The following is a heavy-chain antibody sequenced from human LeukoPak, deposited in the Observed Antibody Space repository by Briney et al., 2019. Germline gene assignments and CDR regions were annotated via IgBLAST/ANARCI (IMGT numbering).Heavy chain of an antibody. J-gene: IGHJ5*02. Sequence: ASVKVSCKASGYTFTDYYVQWVRQAPGQGLEWMGWINPNSGGRNFAQKFQGRVTMTRDTSISTVYMELSSLRSEDTAVYYCARDGYCSSTSCPGNWFDPWGQGTLVTVSS. D-gene: IGHD2-2*03. V-gene: IGHV1-2*02. CDR3: ARDGYCSSTSCPGNWFDP. CDR1: GYTFTDYY. CDR2: INPNSGGR.